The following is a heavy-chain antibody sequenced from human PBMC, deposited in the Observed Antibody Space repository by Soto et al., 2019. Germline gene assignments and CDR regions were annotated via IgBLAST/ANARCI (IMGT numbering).Heavy chain of an antibody. CDR1: GGTFSSYA. CDR2: IIPIFGTA. Sequence: SVKVSCKASGGTFSSYAISWVRQAPGQGLEWMGGIIPIFGTANYAQKFQGRVTITADKSTSTAYMELSSLRSEDTAVYYCARKRVTIFGVVIIDYYGMDVWGQGTTVTVYS. D-gene: IGHD3-3*01. V-gene: IGHV1-69*06. CDR3: ARKRVTIFGVVIIDYYGMDV. J-gene: IGHJ6*02.